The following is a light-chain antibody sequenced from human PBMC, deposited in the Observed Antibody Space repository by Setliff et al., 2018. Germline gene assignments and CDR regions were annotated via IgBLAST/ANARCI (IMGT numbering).Light chain of an antibody. Sequence: ALSQPASVSGSPGQSITISCTGTSSDIGGYNYVSWYQQHSGKAPKLMIYEVSNRPSGVSNRFSGSKSGNTASLTISGLQAEGEADYYCSSYASSSIPYVFGSGTKVTVL. CDR3: SSYASSSIPYV. V-gene: IGLV2-14*01. CDR1: SSDIGGYNY. CDR2: EVS. J-gene: IGLJ1*01.